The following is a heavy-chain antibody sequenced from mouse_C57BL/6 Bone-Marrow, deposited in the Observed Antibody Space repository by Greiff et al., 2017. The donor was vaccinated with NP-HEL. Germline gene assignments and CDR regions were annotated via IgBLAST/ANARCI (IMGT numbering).Heavy chain of an antibody. CDR2: IRSKSNNYAT. V-gene: IGHV10-1*01. Sequence: EVKLMESGGGLVQPKGSLKLSCAASGFSFNTYAMNWVRQAPGKGLEWVARIRSKSNNYATYYADSVKDRFTISRDDSESMLYLQMNNLKTEDTAMYYCVRRGSSFYWYFDVWGTGTTVTVSS. CDR1: GFSFNTYA. D-gene: IGHD1-1*01. J-gene: IGHJ1*03. CDR3: VRRGSSFYWYFDV.